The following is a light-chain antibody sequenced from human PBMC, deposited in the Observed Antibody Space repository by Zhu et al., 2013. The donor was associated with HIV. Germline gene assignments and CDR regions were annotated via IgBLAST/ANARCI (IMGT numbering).Light chain of an antibody. CDR3: QQRGKWPQLT. J-gene: IGKJ4*01. Sequence: EIVLTQSPGTLSLSPGERATLSCRASQSVANSLAWYQQKPGQAPRLLIYAASFRATGIPDRFSGSGSGTDFTLTISRLEPEDFAVYYCQQRGKWPQLTFGGGT. CDR2: AAS. V-gene: IGKV3-11*01. CDR1: QSVANS.